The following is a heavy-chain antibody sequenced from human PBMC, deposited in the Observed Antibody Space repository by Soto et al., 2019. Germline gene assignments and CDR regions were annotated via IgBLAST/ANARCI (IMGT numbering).Heavy chain of an antibody. CDR2: ISWNSGSI. J-gene: IGHJ3*02. D-gene: IGHD4-17*01. CDR1: GFTFDDYA. CDR3: AKDYHGDYGAFDI. Sequence: EVQLVESGGGLVQPGRSLRLSCAASGFTFDDYAMHWVRQAPGKGLEWVSGISWNSGSIGYADSVKGRVTISRDNAKNSLYLQMNSLRAEDTALYYCAKDYHGDYGAFDIWGQGTMVTVSS. V-gene: IGHV3-9*01.